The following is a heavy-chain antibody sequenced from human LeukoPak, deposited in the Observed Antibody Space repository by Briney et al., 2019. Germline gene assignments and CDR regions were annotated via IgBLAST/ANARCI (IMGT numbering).Heavy chain of an antibody. D-gene: IGHD6-19*01. J-gene: IGHJ4*02. V-gene: IGHV3-23*01. CDR2: LSGGGGTT. Sequence: GGSLRLSCAASGFTFSSYSMNWVRQAPGKGLEWASALSGGGGTTYYADSVKGRFTISRDNSKNTLYLQVNSLRAEDTAVYYCANAISSGREYYFDYWGQGTLVTVSS. CDR3: ANAISSGREYYFDY. CDR1: GFTFSSYS.